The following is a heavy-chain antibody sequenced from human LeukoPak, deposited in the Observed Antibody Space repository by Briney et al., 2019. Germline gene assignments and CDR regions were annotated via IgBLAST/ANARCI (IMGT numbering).Heavy chain of an antibody. CDR2: ISSIVNTI. Sequence: GGSLRLSCAASGFTFSSYEFNWVRQVPGKGLERVSYISSIVNTIYYADSVKGRFTVSRDNAKNSLFLQMNGLRAEDTAIYYCARERIYGDYFDYWGQGALVTVSS. CDR3: ARERIYGDYFDY. D-gene: IGHD4-17*01. V-gene: IGHV3-48*03. J-gene: IGHJ4*02. CDR1: GFTFSSYE.